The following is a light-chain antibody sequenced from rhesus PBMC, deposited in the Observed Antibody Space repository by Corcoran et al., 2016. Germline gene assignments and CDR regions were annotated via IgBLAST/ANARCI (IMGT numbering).Light chain of an antibody. V-gene: IGLV2-32*01. J-gene: IGLJ1*01. CDR1: SSEIRDYND. CDR3: CSYAVSYHYI. CDR2: EVT. Sequence: QAALTPPPSVYGSPGQSVTIPCTGTSSEIRDYNDFSWYQQHPDTAPKLIIYEVTKRPSGVPDRFSGSKSGSTASLTISGLQSEDEADYFCCSYAVSYHYIFDVGTRLTVL.